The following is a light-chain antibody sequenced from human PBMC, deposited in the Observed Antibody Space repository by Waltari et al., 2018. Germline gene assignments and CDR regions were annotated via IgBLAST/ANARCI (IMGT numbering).Light chain of an antibody. CDR3: TSYTGSNNLV. V-gene: IGLV2-8*01. J-gene: IGLJ3*02. CDR2: EVS. Sequence: QSALTQPPSASGSPRQSVTISCTGTSSDVGGYNYVSWYQQHPGKAPKLMIYEVSTRPSGVPDRFSGSKSGNTASLTVSGLQAEDEADYYCTSYTGSNNLVFGGGTKLTVL. CDR1: SSDVGGYNY.